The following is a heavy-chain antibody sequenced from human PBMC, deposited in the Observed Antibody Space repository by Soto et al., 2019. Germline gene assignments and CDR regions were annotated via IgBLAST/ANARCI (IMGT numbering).Heavy chain of an antibody. CDR3: MRDVISGTA. Sequence: PGGSLRLSCATSGFTFSNSWMTWVRQAPGKGPEWVANIKPDGSDKYYVDSVKGRFSISRNNAENSLYLQMDSLRVEDTAIYYCMRDVISGTAWGQGTLVTVSS. V-gene: IGHV3-7*01. CDR2: IKPDGSDK. J-gene: IGHJ4*02. D-gene: IGHD1-7*01. CDR1: GFTFSNSW.